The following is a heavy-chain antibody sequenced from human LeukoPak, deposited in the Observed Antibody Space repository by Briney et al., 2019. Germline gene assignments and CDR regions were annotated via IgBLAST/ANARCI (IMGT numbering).Heavy chain of an antibody. CDR1: GFTFSSYA. CDR2: ISGSGGST. CDR3: ARVGYCSSTSCLRYFDY. D-gene: IGHD2-2*01. Sequence: PGGSLRLSCAASGFTFSSYAMSWVRQAPGKGLEWVSAISGSGGSTYYADSVKGRFTISRDNSKNTLYLQMNSLRAEDTAVYYCARVGYCSSTSCLRYFDYWGQGTLVTVSS. V-gene: IGHV3-23*01. J-gene: IGHJ4*02.